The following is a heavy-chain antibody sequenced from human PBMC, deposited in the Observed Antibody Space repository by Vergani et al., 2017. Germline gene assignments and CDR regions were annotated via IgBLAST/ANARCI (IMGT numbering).Heavy chain of an antibody. Sequence: EVQLVESGGGLVQPGGSLRLSCAASGFTFSSYWMSWVRQAPGKGLEWVANIKQDGSEKYYVDSVKGRFTISRDNAKNSLYLQMNSLRAEDTAVYYCASRDATIAARGSSFDYWGQGTLVTVSS. CDR1: GFTFSSYW. CDR3: ASRDATIAARGSSFDY. D-gene: IGHD6-6*01. J-gene: IGHJ4*02. V-gene: IGHV3-7*01. CDR2: IKQDGSEK.